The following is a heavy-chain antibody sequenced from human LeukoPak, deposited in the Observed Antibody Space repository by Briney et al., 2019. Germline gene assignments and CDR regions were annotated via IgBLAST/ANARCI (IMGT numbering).Heavy chain of an antibody. CDR3: ARVQRSGGAFDI. CDR1: GFTFSSYD. Sequence: PGGPLRLSCAASGFTFSSYDMHWVRQATGKGLEWVSAIGTAGDTYYPGSVKGRFTISRENAKNSLYLQMNSLRAGDTAVYYCARVQRSGGAFDIWGQGTMVTVSS. D-gene: IGHD5-24*01. CDR2: IGTAGDT. J-gene: IGHJ3*02. V-gene: IGHV3-13*01.